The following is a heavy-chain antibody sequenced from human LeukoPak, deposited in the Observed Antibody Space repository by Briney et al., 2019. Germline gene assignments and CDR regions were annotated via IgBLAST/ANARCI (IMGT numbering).Heavy chain of an antibody. CDR2: IIPILGIA. CDR3: ARSGVVAPFDY. CDR1: GGTFSSYA. J-gene: IGHJ4*02. Sequence: GASVKVSCKASGGTFSSYAISWVRQAPGQGLEWMGRIIPILGIANYAQKFQGRVTMTRDTSTSTVYMELSSLRSEDTAVYYCARSGVVAPFDYWGQGTLVTVSS. V-gene: IGHV1-69*04. D-gene: IGHD2-15*01.